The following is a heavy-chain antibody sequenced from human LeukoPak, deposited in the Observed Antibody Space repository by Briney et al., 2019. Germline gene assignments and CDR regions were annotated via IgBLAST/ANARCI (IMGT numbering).Heavy chain of an antibody. D-gene: IGHD3-9*01. Sequence: QPSETLSLTCTVSGGSINGYYWNWIRQSAGKRLEWIGRISDSGYTNYNPSLQSRLTMSVDTSKNQFSLRLSSVTAADTAVYYCARHAGRLRYFDWSTWAPFDYWGQGTLVTVSS. CDR3: ARHAGRLRYFDWSTWAPFDY. J-gene: IGHJ4*02. CDR1: GGSINGYY. V-gene: IGHV4-4*07. CDR2: ISDSGYT.